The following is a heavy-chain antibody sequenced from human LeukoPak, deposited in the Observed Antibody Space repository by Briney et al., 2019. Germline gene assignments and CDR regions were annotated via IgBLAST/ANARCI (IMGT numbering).Heavy chain of an antibody. V-gene: IGHV4-59*08. J-gene: IGHJ4*02. CDR3: ARHPSTFGRAARPYYFDY. D-gene: IGHD2/OR15-2a*01. CDR1: GGSFSGYY. Sequence: SETLSLTCAVYGGSFSGYYWSWIRQPPGKGLEWIGYIYYSGSTNYNPSLKSRVTISVDTSKNQFSLKLSSVTAADTAVYYCARHPSTFGRAARPYYFDYWGQGTLVTVSS. CDR2: IYYSGST.